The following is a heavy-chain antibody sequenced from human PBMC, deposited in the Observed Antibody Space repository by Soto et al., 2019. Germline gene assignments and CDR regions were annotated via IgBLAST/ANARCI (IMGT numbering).Heavy chain of an antibody. D-gene: IGHD3-3*01. Sequence: GGSLRLSCAASGFTFSSYAMSWVRQAPGKGLEWVSAISGSGGSTYYADSVKGRFTISRDNAKNSLYLQMNSLRDEDTAVYYCARDREITIFGVVIPPGFDYWGQGTLVTVSS. CDR2: ISGSGGST. V-gene: IGHV3-23*01. CDR1: GFTFSSYA. J-gene: IGHJ4*02. CDR3: ARDREITIFGVVIPPGFDY.